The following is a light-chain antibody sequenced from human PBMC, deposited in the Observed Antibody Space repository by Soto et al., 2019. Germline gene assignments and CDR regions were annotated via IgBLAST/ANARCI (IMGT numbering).Light chain of an antibody. J-gene: IGLJ1*01. CDR1: SSDVGGYNY. CDR3: SSNKSSSTYV. V-gene: IGLV2-14*01. CDR2: EVS. Sequence: QSALTQPASVSGSPGQSITISCTGTSSDVGGYNYVSWYQQHPGKAPKVMIYEVSNRPSGVSNRFSGSKSGNTASLTISGLQAEDEADYYCSSNKSSSTYVFGTGTKVTVL.